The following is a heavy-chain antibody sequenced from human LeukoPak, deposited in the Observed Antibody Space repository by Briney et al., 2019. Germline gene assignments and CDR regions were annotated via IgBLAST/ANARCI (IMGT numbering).Heavy chain of an antibody. V-gene: IGHV4-4*07. D-gene: IGHD6-25*01. CDR3: ASSGLDY. Sequence: PSETLSLTCTVSGGSISSYYWSWIRLPAGKGLEWIGRIHTTGRTKYNPSLKSRVTMSVDTSKNQFSLKLNSVTPEDTAVYYCASSGLDYWGQGTLVTVSS. CDR2: IHTTGRT. CDR1: GGSISSYY. J-gene: IGHJ4*02.